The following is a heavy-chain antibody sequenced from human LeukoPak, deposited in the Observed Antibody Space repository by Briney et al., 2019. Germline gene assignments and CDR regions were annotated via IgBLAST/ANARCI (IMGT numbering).Heavy chain of an antibody. Sequence: GGSLRLSCTASGFTFGDYAMSWFRQAPGKGLEWVGFIRSKAYGGTTEYAASVKGRFTISRDDSKSIAYLQMHSLKTEDTAVYYCTRGLAQLELDGFDYWGQGTLVTVSS. CDR1: GFTFGDYA. CDR2: IRSKAYGGTT. V-gene: IGHV3-49*03. J-gene: IGHJ4*02. CDR3: TRGLAQLELDGFDY. D-gene: IGHD1-1*01.